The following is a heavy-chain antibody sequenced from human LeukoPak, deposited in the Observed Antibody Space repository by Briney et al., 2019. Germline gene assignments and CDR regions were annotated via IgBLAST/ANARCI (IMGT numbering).Heavy chain of an antibody. V-gene: IGHV1-46*01. J-gene: IGHJ6*02. Sequence: ASVKVSCKASGYTFTSYYMHWVRQAPGQGLEWMGKINPSGGSTSYAQKFQGRVTMTRDTSTSTVYMELSSLRSEDTAVYYCARDLSELVYGSSWPSLYYGMDVWGQGTTVTVSS. CDR1: GYTFTSYY. CDR2: INPSGGST. D-gene: IGHD6-13*01. CDR3: ARDLSELVYGSSWPSLYYGMDV.